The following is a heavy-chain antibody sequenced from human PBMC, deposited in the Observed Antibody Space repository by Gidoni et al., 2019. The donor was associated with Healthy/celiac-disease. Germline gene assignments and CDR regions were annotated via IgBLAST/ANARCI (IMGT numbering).Heavy chain of an antibody. D-gene: IGHD4-4*01. CDR3: ARDNSNLDAFDI. Sequence: QVQLVESGGGVVQPGRSLRLSCAASGFTFSSYAMHWVRQAPGKGLEWVAVISSDGSNKYYADSVKGRFTISRDNSKNTLYLQMNSLRAEDTAVYYCARDNSNLDAFDIWGQGTMVTVSS. CDR1: GFTFSSYA. J-gene: IGHJ3*02. V-gene: IGHV3-30-3*01. CDR2: ISSDGSNK.